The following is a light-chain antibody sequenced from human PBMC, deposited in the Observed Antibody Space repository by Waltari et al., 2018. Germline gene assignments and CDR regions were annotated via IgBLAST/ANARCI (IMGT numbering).Light chain of an antibody. CDR3: TSYTSTNTVI. V-gene: IGLV2-14*03. CDR1: SGDIGGYHY. J-gene: IGLJ2*01. CDR2: DVT. Sequence: QSALTQPASVSGSPGQSITISCTGTSGDIGGYHYVSWYQQHPGKAPRLMIYDVTRWPSGVSNRCSGSKSGNTASLTISGLQAEDEADYYCTSYTSTNTVIFGGGTKVTV.